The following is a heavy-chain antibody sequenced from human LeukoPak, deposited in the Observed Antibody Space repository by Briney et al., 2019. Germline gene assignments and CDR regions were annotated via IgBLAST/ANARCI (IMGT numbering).Heavy chain of an antibody. Sequence: GESLKISCKGSKYSFISYWIGWVRQMPGKGLEWMGIIYPGDSDTRYSPSFQSQVTISADKSISTAYLQWSSLKASDTAMYYCARIGITGEYCSSTTCSSDAFDIWGQGTMVTVSS. V-gene: IGHV5-51*01. CDR2: IYPGDSDT. D-gene: IGHD2-2*01. CDR1: KYSFISYW. CDR3: ARIGITGEYCSSTTCSSDAFDI. J-gene: IGHJ3*02.